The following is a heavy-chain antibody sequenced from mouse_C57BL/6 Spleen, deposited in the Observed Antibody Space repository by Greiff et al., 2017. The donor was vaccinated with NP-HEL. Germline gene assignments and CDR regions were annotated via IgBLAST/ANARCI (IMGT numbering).Heavy chain of an antibody. Sequence: VKLMESGPGLVAPSQSLSITCTVSGFPLTSYAISWVRQPPGKGLEWLGVIWTGGGTNYNSALKSRLSISKDNSKSQVFLKMNSLQTDDTARYYCARQDYDYDGEFAYWGQGTLVTVSA. J-gene: IGHJ3*01. CDR1: GFPLTSYA. CDR2: IWTGGGT. V-gene: IGHV2-9-1*01. CDR3: ARQDYDYDGEFAY. D-gene: IGHD2-4*01.